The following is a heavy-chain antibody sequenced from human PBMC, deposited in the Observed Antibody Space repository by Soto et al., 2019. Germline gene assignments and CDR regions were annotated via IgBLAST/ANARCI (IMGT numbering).Heavy chain of an antibody. CDR1: GFTFSSYY. CDR2: VNEDGSEK. CDR3: AKGGGAGSDY. D-gene: IGHD1-26*01. V-gene: IGHV3-7*01. Sequence: PGGSLRLSCAASGFTFSSYYMSWVRQAQGKGLEWVANVNEDGSEKYYVDSVKGRFTVSRDNAKNSLYLQMNSLRAEDTAGYYCAKGGGAGSDYWGQGALVTVSS. J-gene: IGHJ4*02.